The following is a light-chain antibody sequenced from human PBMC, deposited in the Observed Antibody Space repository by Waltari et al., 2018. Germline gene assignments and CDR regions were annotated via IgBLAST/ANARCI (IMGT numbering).Light chain of an antibody. J-gene: IGKJ5*01. Sequence: EIVMTQSPATLSVSPGERATLSCRASQRVSSNLAWYQQKPGQAPRLLVYDASTRAPGIPARFSGSGSGTEFTLTISSLQSEDFAVYYCQQYNNFGQGTRLEIK. V-gene: IGKV3-15*01. CDR3: QQYNN. CDR1: QRVSSN. CDR2: DAS.